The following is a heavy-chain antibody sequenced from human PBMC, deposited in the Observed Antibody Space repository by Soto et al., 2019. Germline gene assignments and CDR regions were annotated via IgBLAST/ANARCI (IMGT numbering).Heavy chain of an antibody. D-gene: IGHD3-16*01. CDR1: GFTFSSFW. V-gene: IGHV3-7*01. J-gene: IGHJ4*02. Sequence: EVQLVESRGGLVQPGGSLRLACAAAGFTFSSFWMNWVRQAPGKGLEWVADIKGDGSDKYYVDSVKGRFTISRDNAKNSLYLQMNNLRVEDTAIYNRARDEGWGSDYCGQGTLVAVSS. CDR3: ARDEGWGSDY. CDR2: IKGDGSDK.